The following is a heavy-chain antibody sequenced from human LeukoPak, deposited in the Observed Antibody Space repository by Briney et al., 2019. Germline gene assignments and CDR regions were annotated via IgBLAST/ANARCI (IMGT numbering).Heavy chain of an antibody. CDR2: ISGSGGEI. Sequence: GGTLRLSCAAPGFSFSSYGMTWVRQAPGKGLEWVSSISGSGGEIHYADSVKGRFTISRDNSKNTVYLQMNSLRDEDTAVFYCAKGGPFSTSSQKYFDPWGQGSLVIVS. J-gene: IGHJ5*02. CDR3: AKGGPFSTSSQKYFDP. V-gene: IGHV3-23*01. CDR1: GFSFSSYG. D-gene: IGHD6-6*01.